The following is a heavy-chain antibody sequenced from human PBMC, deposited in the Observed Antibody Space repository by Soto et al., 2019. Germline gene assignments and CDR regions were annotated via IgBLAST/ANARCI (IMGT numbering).Heavy chain of an antibody. CDR3: TTDSYTTIIIVRFDY. J-gene: IGHJ4*01. V-gene: IGHV3-15*07. CDR1: GFTFSNAW. D-gene: IGHD3-22*01. Sequence: EVQLVESGGGLVKPGGSLRLSCAASGFTFSNAWINWVRQAPGKGLEWVGRVKSKTHGGTTDYAETVKGRFAISRDDSNHMVYLQMNSLKIDDPAVYYCTTDSYTTIIIVRFDYWGHGTLVTVSS. CDR2: VKSKTHGGTT.